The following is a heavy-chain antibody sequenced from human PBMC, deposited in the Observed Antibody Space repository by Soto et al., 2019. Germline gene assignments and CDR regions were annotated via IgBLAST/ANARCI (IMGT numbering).Heavy chain of an antibody. CDR1: GFTFSSYG. J-gene: IGHJ6*02. CDR2: IWYDGSNK. D-gene: IGHD3-10*01. V-gene: IGHV3-33*01. CDR3: AIPRPREDYGSGSPRFHYGMDV. Sequence: GGSLRLSCAASGFTFSSYGMHWVRQAPGKGLEWVAVIWYDGSNKYYADSVKGRFTISRDNSKNTLYLQMNSLRAEDTAVYYCAIPRPREDYGSGSPRFHYGMDVWGQGTTVTVSS.